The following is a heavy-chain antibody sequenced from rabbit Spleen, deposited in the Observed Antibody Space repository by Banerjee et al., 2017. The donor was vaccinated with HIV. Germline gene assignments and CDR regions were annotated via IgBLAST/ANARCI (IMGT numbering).Heavy chain of an antibody. CDR2: INAITGKA. Sequence: QEQLVESGGGLVKPEGSLKLSCTASRFSFSNKAVMCWVRQAPGKGLEWIACINAITGKAVYANWAKGRSTFSKSSSTTVTLQMTRLTAADTATYFCVRDVLSRGNCFDLWGPGTLVTVS. D-gene: IGHD1-1*01. J-gene: IGHJ4*01. V-gene: IGHV1S45*01. CDR1: RFSFSNKAV. CDR3: VRDVLSRGNCFDL.